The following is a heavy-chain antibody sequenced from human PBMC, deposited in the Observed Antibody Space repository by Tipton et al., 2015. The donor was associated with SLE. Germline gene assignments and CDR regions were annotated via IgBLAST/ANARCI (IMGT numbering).Heavy chain of an antibody. J-gene: IGHJ3*02. V-gene: IGHV4-59*08. CDR2: IYYSGST. D-gene: IGHD6-19*01. Sequence: LRLSCTVSGGSISSCYWSWIRQPSGKGLEWIGYIYYSGSTNYNPSLKSRVTISVDTSKNQFSLKLSSVTAADTAVYYCARAPRLGAFDIWGQGTMVTVSS. CDR3: ARAPRLGAFDI. CDR1: GGSISSCY.